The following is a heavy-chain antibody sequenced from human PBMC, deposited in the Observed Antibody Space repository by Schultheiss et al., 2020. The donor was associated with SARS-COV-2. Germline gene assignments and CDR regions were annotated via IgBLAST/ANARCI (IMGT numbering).Heavy chain of an antibody. J-gene: IGHJ4*02. D-gene: IGHD4-17*01. CDR3: AKGGYGDYVFDY. Sequence: ETLSLTCAVYGGSFSGYYWSWIRQPPGKGLEWVSAISGSGGSTYYADSVKGRFTISRDNSKNTLYLQMNSLRAEDTAVYYCAKGGYGDYVFDYWGQGTLVTVSS. V-gene: IGHV3-23*01. CDR1: GGSFSGYY. CDR2: ISGSGGST.